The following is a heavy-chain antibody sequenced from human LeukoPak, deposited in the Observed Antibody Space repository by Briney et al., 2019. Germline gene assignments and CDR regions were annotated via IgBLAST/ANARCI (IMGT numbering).Heavy chain of an antibody. CDR3: AKDRGYCSGATCFSVDY. V-gene: IGHV3-30*18. CDR2: ISYDGGDK. CDR1: GFTFSNYG. D-gene: IGHD2-15*01. J-gene: IGHJ4*02. Sequence: PGGSLRLSCAASGFTFSNYGMHWVRQAPGKGLGWVAVISYDGGDKHYADSVKGRFTISRDNFKNTLFLQMNSLRVEDTAVYYCAKDRGYCSGATCFSVDYWGQGTLVTVSS.